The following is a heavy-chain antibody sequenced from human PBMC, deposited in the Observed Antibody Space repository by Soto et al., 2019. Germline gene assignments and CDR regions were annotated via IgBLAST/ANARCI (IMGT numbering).Heavy chain of an antibody. D-gene: IGHD3-22*01. V-gene: IGHV3-13*04. CDR1: GFTFSSYD. CDR3: ARAYYDSSGYHFFDY. CDR2: IGTAGDT. Sequence: GGSLRLSCAASGFTFSSYDMHWVHQATGKGLEWVSAIGTAGDTYYPGSVKGRFTISRENAKNSLHLQMNSLRAGDTAVYYCARAYYDSSGYHFFDYWGQGTLVTVSS. J-gene: IGHJ4*02.